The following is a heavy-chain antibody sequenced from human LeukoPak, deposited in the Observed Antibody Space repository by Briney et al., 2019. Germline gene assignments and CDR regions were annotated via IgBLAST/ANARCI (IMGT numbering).Heavy chain of an antibody. CDR2: VSAYAGNT. CDR1: GYTFTSYG. J-gene: IGHJ4*02. V-gene: IGHV1-18*01. CDR3: ARDCIGCHGFDY. Sequence: ASVKVSCKASGYTFTSYGISWVRQAPGQGLEWMGWVSAYAGNTNYVQKVQGRVTMTTDTSTNTAYMELRSLRSDDTAVYYCARDCIGCHGFDYWGQGTLVTVSS. D-gene: IGHD2-15*01.